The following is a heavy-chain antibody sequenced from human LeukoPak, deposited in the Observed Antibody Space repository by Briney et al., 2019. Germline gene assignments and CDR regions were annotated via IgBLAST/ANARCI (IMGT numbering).Heavy chain of an antibody. CDR3: ARQNSGWNDY. CDR2: IYYSGST. J-gene: IGHJ4*02. D-gene: IGHD6-19*01. Sequence: SETLSLTSTVSGGSISSYYWSWIRQPPGKGLEWIGYIYYSGSTNYNPSLKSRVTISVDTSKNQFSLKLSSVTAADTAVYYCARQNSGWNDYWGQGTLVTVSS. CDR1: GGSISSYY. V-gene: IGHV4-59*01.